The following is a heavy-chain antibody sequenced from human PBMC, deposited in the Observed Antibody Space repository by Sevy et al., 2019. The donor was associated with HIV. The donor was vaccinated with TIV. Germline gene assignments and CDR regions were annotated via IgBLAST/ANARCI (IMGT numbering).Heavy chain of an antibody. V-gene: IGHV3-30*18. D-gene: IGHD5-18*01. CDR2: ISYDGSNK. Sequence: GGSLRLSCAASGFTFSSYGMHWVRQAPGKGLEWVAVISYDGSNKYYAHSVKGRFTISRDNSKNTLYLQMNSLRAEDTAVYYCAKDSYSYGSGPAYWGQGTLVTVSS. CDR3: AKDSYSYGSGPAY. J-gene: IGHJ4*02. CDR1: GFTFSSYG.